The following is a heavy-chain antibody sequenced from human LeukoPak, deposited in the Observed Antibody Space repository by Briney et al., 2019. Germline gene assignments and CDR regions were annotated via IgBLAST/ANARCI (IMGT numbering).Heavy chain of an antibody. CDR3: ARALFSGAASKYSGSYPMDV. Sequence: GGSLRLSCAASGFSFSGYGMHWVRQAPGKGLEWVANIKQDGSEKYYVDSVKGRFTISRDNAKNSLYLQMNSLRAEDTAVYYCARALFSGAASKYSGSYPMDVWGKGTTVTVSS. D-gene: IGHD1-26*01. CDR1: GFSFSGYG. CDR2: IKQDGSEK. J-gene: IGHJ6*03. V-gene: IGHV3-7*01.